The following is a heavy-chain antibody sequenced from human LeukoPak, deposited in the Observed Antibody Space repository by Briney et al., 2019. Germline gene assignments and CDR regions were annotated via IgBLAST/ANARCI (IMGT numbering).Heavy chain of an antibody. V-gene: IGHV4-34*01. CDR2: INHSGST. CDR3: ARAGRYFDWPWGPRAPTFDY. D-gene: IGHD3-9*01. CDR1: GGSFSGYY. Sequence: SETLSLTCAVYGGSFSGYYWSWIRQPPGKGLEWIGEINHSGSTNYNPSLKSRVTISVDTSKNQFSLKLSSVTAADTAVYYCARAGRYFDWPWGPRAPTFDYWGQGTLVTVSS. J-gene: IGHJ4*02.